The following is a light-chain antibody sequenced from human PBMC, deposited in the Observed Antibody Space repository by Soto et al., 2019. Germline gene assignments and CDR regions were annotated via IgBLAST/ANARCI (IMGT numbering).Light chain of an antibody. Sequence: DIQMTQSLSTLSASVGDRVTITCRASQSISTYLNWYQQKLGKAPTLLIYAASSLQSGVPSRFRGGGSGTDFTLTISNLQPEDFATYFCQQCYGSPRTFGQGTKVEI. V-gene: IGKV1-39*01. CDR3: QQCYGSPRT. CDR2: AAS. CDR1: QSISTY. J-gene: IGKJ1*01.